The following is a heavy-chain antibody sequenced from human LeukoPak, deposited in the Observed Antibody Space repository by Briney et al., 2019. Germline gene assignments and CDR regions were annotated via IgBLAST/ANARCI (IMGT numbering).Heavy chain of an antibody. Sequence: GASVKVSCKASGYTFTSYDINWVRQATGRGLEWMGWMNPNSGNTGYAQKFQGRVTMTRNTSISTAYMELSSLRSEDTAVYYCARPHKGRSGWYLLGYWGQGTLVTVSS. CDR3: ARPHKGRSGWYLLGY. V-gene: IGHV1-8*01. D-gene: IGHD6-19*01. J-gene: IGHJ4*02. CDR2: MNPNSGNT. CDR1: GYTFTSYD.